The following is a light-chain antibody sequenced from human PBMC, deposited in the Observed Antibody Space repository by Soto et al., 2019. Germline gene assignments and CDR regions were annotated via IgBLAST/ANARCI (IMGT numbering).Light chain of an antibody. CDR2: GAS. Sequence: EIVLTQSPGTLSLSPGERATLSCRASQSVAGRYLAWYQQKPGQAPRLLIYGASSRATGIPDRFSGSGSGTDFTLTIIRLEPEDFAVYYCQQYGGSPTFGGGTKVEIK. CDR3: QQYGGSPT. V-gene: IGKV3-20*01. CDR1: QSVAGRY. J-gene: IGKJ4*01.